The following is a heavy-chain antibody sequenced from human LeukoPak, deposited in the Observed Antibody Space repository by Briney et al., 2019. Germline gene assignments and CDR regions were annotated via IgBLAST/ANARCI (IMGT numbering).Heavy chain of an antibody. CDR1: GYTFTSYY. J-gene: IGHJ5*02. Sequence: ASVKVSCKASGYTFTSYYMHWVRQAPGQGLEWMGIINPSGGSTSYAQKFQGRVTMTRDTSTSTVYMELSSLRSEDTAAYYCARDLLSSSSWSDWFDPWGQGTLVTVSS. CDR3: ARDLLSSSSWSDWFDP. V-gene: IGHV1-46*01. D-gene: IGHD6-13*01. CDR2: INPSGGST.